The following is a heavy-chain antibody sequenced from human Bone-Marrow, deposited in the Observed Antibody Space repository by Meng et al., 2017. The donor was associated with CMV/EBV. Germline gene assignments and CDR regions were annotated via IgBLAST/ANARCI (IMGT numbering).Heavy chain of an antibody. D-gene: IGHD2-2*01. J-gene: IGHJ6*02. CDR1: GYTFPGYY. CDR2: IIPIFGTA. Sequence: NFSCKASGYTFPGYYMHWVRQAPGQGLEWMGGIIPIFGTANYAQKFQGRVTITTDESTSTAYMELSSLRSEDTAVYYCARSPSYCSSNSCYGLYYYGMDVWGQGTTVTVSS. CDR3: ARSPSYCSSNSCYGLYYYGMDV. V-gene: IGHV1-69*05.